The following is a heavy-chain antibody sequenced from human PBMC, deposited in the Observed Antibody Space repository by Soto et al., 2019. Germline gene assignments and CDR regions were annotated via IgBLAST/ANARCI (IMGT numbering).Heavy chain of an antibody. CDR1: GFTFSSYG. CDR2: IWYDGSNK. Sequence: GGSLRLSCAASGFTFSSYGMHWVRQAPGKGLEWVAVIWYDGSNKYYADSVKGRFTISRDNSKNTLCLQMNSLRAEDTAVYYCARDLGSGSYNYYYGMDVWGHGTTVTVSS. V-gene: IGHV3-33*01. CDR3: ARDLGSGSYNYYYGMDV. D-gene: IGHD1-26*01. J-gene: IGHJ6*02.